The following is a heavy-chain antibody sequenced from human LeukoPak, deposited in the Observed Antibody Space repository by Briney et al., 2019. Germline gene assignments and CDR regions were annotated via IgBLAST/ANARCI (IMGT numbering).Heavy chain of an antibody. Sequence: SETLSLTCAVSGGSISSNNWWGWVRQPPGEGLEWIGEIYHSGSPNYNPSLKSRVTISVDKSRNHFSLNLSSVTAADTAVYYCARVNINNWHSCDYWGQGTLVTVSS. J-gene: IGHJ4*02. D-gene: IGHD1-1*01. CDR2: IYHSGSP. V-gene: IGHV4-4*02. CDR1: GGSISSNNW. CDR3: ARVNINNWHSCDY.